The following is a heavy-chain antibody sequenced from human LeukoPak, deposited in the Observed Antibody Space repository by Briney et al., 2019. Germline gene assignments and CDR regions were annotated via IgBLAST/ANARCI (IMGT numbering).Heavy chain of an antibody. CDR3: ASFSVG. CDR2: ISYDGSNK. Sequence: GGSLRLSCAASGFTFSSYAMHWVRQAPGKGLEWVAVISYDGSNKYYADSVKGRFTISRDNSKNTLYLQMNSLRAEDTAVYYCASFSVGWGQGTLVTVSS. CDR1: GFTFSSYA. J-gene: IGHJ4*02. D-gene: IGHD2-2*01. V-gene: IGHV3-30*04.